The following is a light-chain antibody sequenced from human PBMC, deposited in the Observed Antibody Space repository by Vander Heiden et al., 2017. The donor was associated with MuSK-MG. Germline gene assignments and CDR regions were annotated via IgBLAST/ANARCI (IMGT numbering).Light chain of an antibody. V-gene: IGKV3-20*01. Sequence: DIVLTQSPGTLSLSPGARATLSCRASLSVSSNYLAWYQQKPGQAPRLLIYGASTRATGIPDRFSGSGSGTDFTLTITRLEPEDFAVYYCQQDSSSLLFGQWTKVEIE. CDR1: LSVSSNY. CDR3: QQDSSSLL. CDR2: GAS. J-gene: IGKJ1*01.